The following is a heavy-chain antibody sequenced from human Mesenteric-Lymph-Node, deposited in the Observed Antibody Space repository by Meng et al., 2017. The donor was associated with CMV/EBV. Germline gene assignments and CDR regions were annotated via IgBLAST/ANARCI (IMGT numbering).Heavy chain of an antibody. D-gene: IGHD3-10*01. CDR1: GFTFSSYA. CDR3: AKDTQSGNYYSRFDY. J-gene: IGHJ4*02. CDR2: ISGSGGST. Sequence: GESLKISCAASGFTFSSYAMSWVRQAPGKGLEWVSAISGSGGSTYYADSVKGRFTISRDNSKNTLYLQMNSLRAEDTAVYYCAKDTQSGNYYSRFDYWGQGTLVTVSS. V-gene: IGHV3-23*01.